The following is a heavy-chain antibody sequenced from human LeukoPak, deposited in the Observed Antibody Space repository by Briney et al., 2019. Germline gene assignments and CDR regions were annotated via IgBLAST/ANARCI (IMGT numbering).Heavy chain of an antibody. CDR3: AKVVGSGSYYGSPDY. CDR1: GFTFSSYW. D-gene: IGHD3-10*01. V-gene: IGHV3-23*01. CDR2: ISGSGGST. Sequence: GGSLRLSCAASGFTFSSYWMSWVRQAPGKGLEWVSAISGSGGSTYYADSVKGRFTISRDNSENTLYLQMNSLRAEDTAVYYCAKVVGSGSYYGSPDYWGQGTLVTVSS. J-gene: IGHJ4*02.